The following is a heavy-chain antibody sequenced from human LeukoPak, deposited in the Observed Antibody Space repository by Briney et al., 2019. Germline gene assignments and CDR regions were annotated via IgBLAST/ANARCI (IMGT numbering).Heavy chain of an antibody. D-gene: IGHD3-22*01. J-gene: IGHJ1*01. CDR1: GFTFSNYG. CDR2: IKQDGSEK. CDR3: ASDDSDYYDSSGYYYPEYFQH. V-gene: IGHV3-7*03. Sequence: GGSLRLSCAASGFTFSNYGMSWDRQAPGKGLEWVASIKQDGSEKFYVDSVKGRFTISRDNAKNSLYLQMNSLRAEDTAVYYCASDDSDYYDSSGYYYPEYFQHWGQGTLVTVSS.